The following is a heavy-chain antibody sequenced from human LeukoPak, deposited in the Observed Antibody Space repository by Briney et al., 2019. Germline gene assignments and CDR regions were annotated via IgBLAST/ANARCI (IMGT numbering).Heavy chain of an antibody. CDR1: GYTFTGYY. CDR3: ARRAVAYYYYYYMDV. Sequence: ASVKVSCKASGYTFTGYYMHWMRQAPGQGLEWMGWMNPNSGNTGYAQKFQGRVTMTRNTSISTAYMELSSLRSEDTAVYYCARRAVAYYYYYYMDVWGKGTTVTVSS. J-gene: IGHJ6*03. V-gene: IGHV1-8*02. D-gene: IGHD6-19*01. CDR2: MNPNSGNT.